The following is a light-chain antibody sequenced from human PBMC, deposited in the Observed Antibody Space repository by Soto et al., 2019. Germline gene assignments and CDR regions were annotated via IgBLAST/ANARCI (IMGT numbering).Light chain of an antibody. CDR3: QQSDSTPYT. Sequence: DIQMTQSPSSLSASVGDRVTITCRASQTISTYLNWYQQKPGKAPRLLIYDASSLLSGVPSRFSGSGSGTDSTLTIASLQPEDFSTYYCQQSDSTPYTFGQGTKVEI. J-gene: IGKJ2*01. CDR1: QTISTY. CDR2: DAS. V-gene: IGKV1-39*01.